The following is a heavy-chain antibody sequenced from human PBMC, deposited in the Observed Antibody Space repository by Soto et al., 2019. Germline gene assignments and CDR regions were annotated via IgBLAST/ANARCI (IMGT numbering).Heavy chain of an antibody. CDR2: IWYDGSNK. D-gene: IGHD6-19*01. CDR1: GFTFSSYG. J-gene: IGHJ6*02. V-gene: IGHV3-33*01. Sequence: QVQLVESGGGVVQPGRSLRLSCAASGFTFSSYGMHWVRQAPGKGLEWVAVIWYDGSNKYYADSVKGRFTISRDNSKNTLSLQMNSLRAEDTPVYYCVRDRGGIAVAGKRHYGMDVWGQGTTVTVSS. CDR3: VRDRGGIAVAGKRHYGMDV.